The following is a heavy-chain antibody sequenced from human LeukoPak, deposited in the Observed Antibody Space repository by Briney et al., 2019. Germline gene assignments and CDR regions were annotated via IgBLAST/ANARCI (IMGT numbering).Heavy chain of an antibody. J-gene: IGHJ2*01. V-gene: IGHV3-21*01. Sequence: GGSLRLSCAASGFTFSSYSMNWVRQAPGKGLEWVSSISSSSSYIYYADSVKGRFTISRDNAKNSLYLQMNSLRAEDTAVYYCAKMGDYDSSGYYPRWYFDLWGRGTLVTVSS. CDR3: AKMGDYDSSGYYPRWYFDL. CDR2: ISSSSSYI. CDR1: GFTFSSYS. D-gene: IGHD3-22*01.